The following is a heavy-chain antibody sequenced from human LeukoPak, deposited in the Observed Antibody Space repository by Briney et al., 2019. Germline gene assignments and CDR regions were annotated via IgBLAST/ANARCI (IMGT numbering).Heavy chain of an antibody. V-gene: IGHV3-23*01. Sequence: GGSLRLSCAASEFTFRSYAMSWVRQAPGEGLEWVSAITGSGDGTICADSVKGRFTISRDNSRNTLYLQMSSLRAEDTAVYYCAKEIAAVGKGVFAHWGQGTLVTVSS. CDR1: EFTFRSYA. CDR2: ITGSGDGT. CDR3: AKEIAAVGKGVFAH. D-gene: IGHD6-13*01. J-gene: IGHJ4*02.